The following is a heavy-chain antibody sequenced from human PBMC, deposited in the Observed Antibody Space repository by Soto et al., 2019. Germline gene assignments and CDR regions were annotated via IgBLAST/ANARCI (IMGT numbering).Heavy chain of an antibody. CDR3: AREPRYCRGGSCSITGDADDI. J-gene: IGHJ3*02. CDR2: ISNRGDT. V-gene: IGHV3-66*01. D-gene: IGHD2-15*01. CDR1: GFIVSDTY. Sequence: ESGGGLVQPGGSLRLSCTASGFIVSDTYVNWVRQAPGKGLEWVSVISNRGDTHYADSVRGRFSLSRDISDNTLHLQMNNLRVEDTAVYYCAREPRYCRGGSCSITGDADDIWGQGTLVTVSS.